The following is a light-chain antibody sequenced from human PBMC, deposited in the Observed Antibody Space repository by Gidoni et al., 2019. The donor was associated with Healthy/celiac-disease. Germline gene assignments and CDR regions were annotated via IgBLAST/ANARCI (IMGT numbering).Light chain of an antibody. CDR2: GAS. CDR3: QQYNNWPPYT. V-gene: IGKV3-15*01. Sequence: ERVMTQSPATLSVSPGERATLSCRASQSVSSNLAWYQQKPGQAPRLLIYGASTRDTGIPARFSGSGSGTEFTLTISSLQSEDFAVYYCQQYNNWPPYTFGQXTKLEIK. J-gene: IGKJ2*01. CDR1: QSVSSN.